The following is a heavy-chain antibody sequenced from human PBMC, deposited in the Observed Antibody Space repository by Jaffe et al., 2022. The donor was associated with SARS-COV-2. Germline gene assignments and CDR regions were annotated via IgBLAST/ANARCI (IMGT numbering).Heavy chain of an antibody. Sequence: QVQLVESGGGVVQPGRSLRLSCAASGFTFSSYAMHWVRQAPGKGLEWVAVISYDGSNKYYADSVKGRFTISRDNSKNTLYLQMNSLRAEDTAVYYCARDRTRLHYYYYGMDVWGQGTTVTVSS. V-gene: IGHV3-30-3*01. D-gene: IGHD6-25*01. J-gene: IGHJ6*02. CDR3: ARDRTRLHYYYYGMDV. CDR2: ISYDGSNK. CDR1: GFTFSSYA.